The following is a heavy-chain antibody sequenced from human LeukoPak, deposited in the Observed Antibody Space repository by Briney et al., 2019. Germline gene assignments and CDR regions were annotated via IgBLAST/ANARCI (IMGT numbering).Heavy chain of an antibody. V-gene: IGHV1-2*02. CDR3: ARASVDTAMVLS. Sequence: ASVKVSCKASGYIFTGYYMHWVRQAPGQGLEWMGWINPNSGGTNYAQKFQGRVTMTRDTSISTAYMELSRLRSDDTAVYYCARASVDTAMVLSWGQGTLVTVSS. D-gene: IGHD5-18*01. CDR1: GYIFTGYY. CDR2: INPNSGGT. J-gene: IGHJ4*02.